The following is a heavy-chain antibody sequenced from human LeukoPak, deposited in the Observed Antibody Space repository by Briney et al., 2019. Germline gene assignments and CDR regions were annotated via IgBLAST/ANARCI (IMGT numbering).Heavy chain of an antibody. J-gene: IGHJ4*02. Sequence: GGSLTLSCAASEFTLGDYDMSWVRQTLGKGLEWVSSISGDGLGTWYADSVRGRFTISRDKPRNTLYLQLNSLRVDDTAVYYCAKGPNFGSWRALDYWGQGSLVTVSS. CDR3: AKGPNFGSWRALDY. CDR2: ISGDGLGT. CDR1: EFTLGDYD. V-gene: IGHV3-23*01. D-gene: IGHD3-10*01.